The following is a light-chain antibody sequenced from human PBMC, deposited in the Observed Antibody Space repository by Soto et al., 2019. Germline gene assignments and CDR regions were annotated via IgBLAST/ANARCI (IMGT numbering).Light chain of an antibody. CDR1: QSVRSSF. Sequence: EIVLPQSPGTLSLSPGERATLSCTASQSVRSSFLAWYQQKPGQAPMLLISDASSRATGIPDRFSGSGSGTDFTLTISRLEPEDFAVYYCQQYGSSPPTLGGGTKVEIK. CDR2: DAS. V-gene: IGKV3-20*01. CDR3: QQYGSSPPT. J-gene: IGKJ4*01.